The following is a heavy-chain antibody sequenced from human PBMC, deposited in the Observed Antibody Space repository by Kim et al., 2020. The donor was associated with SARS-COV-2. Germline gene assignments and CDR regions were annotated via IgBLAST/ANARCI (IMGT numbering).Heavy chain of an antibody. CDR3: ARVPLMITFGEVIPKGYFDY. V-gene: IGHV4-4*02. CDR1: GGSISSSNW. CDR2: IYHSGST. Sequence: SETLSLTCAVSGGSISSSNWWSWVRQPPGKGLEWIGEIYHSGSTNYNPSLKSRLTISVDKSKNQFSLKLSSVTAADTAVYYCARVPLMITFGEVIPKGYFDYWGQGTLVTVSS. D-gene: IGHD3-16*02. J-gene: IGHJ4*02.